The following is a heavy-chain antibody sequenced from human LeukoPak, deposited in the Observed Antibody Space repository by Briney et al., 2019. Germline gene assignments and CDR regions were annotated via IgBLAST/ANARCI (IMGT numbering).Heavy chain of an antibody. V-gene: IGHV1-2*02. CDR3: ARVRSWGGYVRGFDY. Sequence: ASVTVSCTASGYTFTGYYMHWVRQAPGQGLEWMGWINPNSGGTNYAQKFQGRVTMTRDTSISTAYMELSRLRSDDTAVYYCARVRSWGGYVRGFDYWGQGTLVTVSS. CDR2: INPNSGGT. CDR1: GYTFTGYY. D-gene: IGHD5-12*01. J-gene: IGHJ4*02.